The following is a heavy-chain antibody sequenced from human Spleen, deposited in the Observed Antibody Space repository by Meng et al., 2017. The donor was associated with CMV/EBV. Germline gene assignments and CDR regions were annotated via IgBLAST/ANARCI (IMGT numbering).Heavy chain of an antibody. CDR2: INHSGST. J-gene: IGHJ4*02. Sequence: QVQLLESGPGPVESSQALSLTCTVSGGSISSGDYYWSSIRQPPGKGLEWIGEINHSGSTYYNPSLKSRVTISVDTSKNQFSLQLSSVTAADTAVYYCARDRGGLDYWGQGTLVTVSS. D-gene: IGHD2-15*01. CDR3: ARDRGGLDY. V-gene: IGHV4-30-4*08. CDR1: GGSISSGDYY.